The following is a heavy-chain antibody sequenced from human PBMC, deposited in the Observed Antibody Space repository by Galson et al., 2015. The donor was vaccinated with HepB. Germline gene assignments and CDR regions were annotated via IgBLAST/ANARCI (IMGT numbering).Heavy chain of an antibody. J-gene: IGHJ6*02. V-gene: IGHV3-9*01. D-gene: IGHD3-22*01. CDR3: AKDHSDGSGCFYYAMDV. CDR1: GFKFKNYA. CDR2: MHCDGGNM. Sequence: SLRLSCAGSGFKFKNYAMHWVRLVPGKGLEWVSGMHCDGGNMYYAGSVKGRFTISRDNSKNSLYLQMNSLRAGDTALYYCAKDHSDGSGCFYYAMDVWGQGTTVTVSS.